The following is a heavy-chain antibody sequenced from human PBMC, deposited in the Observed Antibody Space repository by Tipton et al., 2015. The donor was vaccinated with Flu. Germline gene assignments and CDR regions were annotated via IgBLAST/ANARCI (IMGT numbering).Heavy chain of an antibody. CDR3: ARTGGYYYGMDV. CDR2: ISYDGSNK. CDR1: GFTFSSYA. J-gene: IGHJ6*02. V-gene: IGHV3-30-3*01. Sequence: QVQLVQSGGGVVQPGRSLRLSCAASGFTFSSYAMHWVRQAPGKGLEWVAVISYDGSNKYYADSVKGRLTISRDNSKNTLYLQMNSLRAEDTAVYYCARTGGYYYGMDVWGQGTTVTVSS. D-gene: IGHD3-16*01.